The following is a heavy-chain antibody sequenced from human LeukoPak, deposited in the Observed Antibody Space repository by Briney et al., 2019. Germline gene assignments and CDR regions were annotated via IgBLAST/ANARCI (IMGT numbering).Heavy chain of an antibody. CDR2: INSDGSTT. CDR1: EFTINNYW. CDR3: TRANSGYGNFDC. Sequence: PGGSLRLSCAASEFTINNYWMHWVRQAPGEGLVWVSRINSDGSTTNYAGSVKGRFTISRDNAKNTLYLQMNSLQAEDTDVYSCTRANSGYGNFDCWGQGTLVTVSS. J-gene: IGHJ4*02. V-gene: IGHV3-74*01. D-gene: IGHD3-9*01.